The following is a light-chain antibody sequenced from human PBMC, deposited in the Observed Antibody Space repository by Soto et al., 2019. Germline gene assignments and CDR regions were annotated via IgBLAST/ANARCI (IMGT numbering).Light chain of an antibody. V-gene: IGLV1-44*01. Sequence: QSVLTQPPSASGTPGQRVSIACSGSSSNIGSNAVSWYQHFPGTAPKGLIYSDDQRPSGVPDRFSGSKSGTSASLAISGLRAEDEADYFCAAWGDSLNTGVFGGGTKVTVL. CDR2: SDD. J-gene: IGLJ3*02. CDR3: AAWGDSLNTGV. CDR1: SSNIGSNA.